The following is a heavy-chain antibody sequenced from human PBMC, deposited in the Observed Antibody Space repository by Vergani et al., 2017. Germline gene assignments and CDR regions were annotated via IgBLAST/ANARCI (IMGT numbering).Heavy chain of an antibody. Sequence: QVQLVQSGAEVKKPGSSVKVSCKSSGGTFSSYAISWVRQAPGQGLEWMGRIIPILGIANYAQKFQGRVTITADKSTSTAYMELSSLRSEDTAVYYCARGGWEPPEYYMDVWGKGTTVTVSS. CDR2: IIPILGIA. V-gene: IGHV1-69*04. J-gene: IGHJ6*03. CDR1: GGTFSSYA. D-gene: IGHD1-26*01. CDR3: ARGGWEPPEYYMDV.